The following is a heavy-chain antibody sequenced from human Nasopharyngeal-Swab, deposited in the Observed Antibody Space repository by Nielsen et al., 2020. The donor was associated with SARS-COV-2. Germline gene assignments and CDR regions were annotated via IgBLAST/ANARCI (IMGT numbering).Heavy chain of an antibody. CDR2: ISGSGGST. D-gene: IGHD6-13*01. V-gene: IGHV3-23*01. Sequence: WIRQPPGKGLEWVSAISGSGGSTYYADSVKGRFTISRDNSKNTLYLQMNSLRAEDTAVYYCATGGPLGQQLIPGYWGQGTLVTVSS. CDR3: ATGGPLGQQLIPGY. J-gene: IGHJ4*02.